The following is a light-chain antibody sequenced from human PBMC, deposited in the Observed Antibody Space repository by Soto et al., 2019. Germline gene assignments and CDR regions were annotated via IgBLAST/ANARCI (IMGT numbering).Light chain of an antibody. CDR1: QSISSW. CDR2: DAS. Sequence: DIQLTQSPSPLSASVVERVTIPFRASQSISSWLAWYQQKPGKAPKLLIYDASSLQSGVPSRFSGSGSGTDFTLTISSLQPEDFATYYCQQSYSTSTFGQGTRLEIK. J-gene: IGKJ5*01. CDR3: QQSYSTST. V-gene: IGKV1-39*01.